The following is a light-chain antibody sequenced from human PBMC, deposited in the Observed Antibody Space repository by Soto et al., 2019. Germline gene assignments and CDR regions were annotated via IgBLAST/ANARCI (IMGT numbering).Light chain of an antibody. CDR2: GAS. CDR3: QQYNKWPPLYT. Sequence: EIVMTQSPVIRSVSPGERATLSCRGSQNVNSDLAWYQQKPGQAPRILIYGASTRATDIPARISGSGSGTDFTLTINGLQSEDFAVYYCQQYNKWPPLYTFGQGTKLEIK. CDR1: QNVNSD. V-gene: IGKV3-15*01. J-gene: IGKJ2*01.